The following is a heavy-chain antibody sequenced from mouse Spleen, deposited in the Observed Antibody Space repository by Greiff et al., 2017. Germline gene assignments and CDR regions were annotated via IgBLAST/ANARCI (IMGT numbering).Heavy chain of an antibody. Sequence: QVQLKQSGAELVMPGASVKLSCKASGYTFTSYWMHWVKQRPGQGLEWIGEIDPSDSYTNYNQKFKGKATLTVDKSSSTAYMQLSSLTSEDSAVYYCARSGVATNDYWGQGTTLTVSS. V-gene: IGHV1-69*01. D-gene: IGHD1-1*01. J-gene: IGHJ2*01. CDR3: ARSGVATNDY. CDR1: GYTFTSYW. CDR2: IDPSDSYT.